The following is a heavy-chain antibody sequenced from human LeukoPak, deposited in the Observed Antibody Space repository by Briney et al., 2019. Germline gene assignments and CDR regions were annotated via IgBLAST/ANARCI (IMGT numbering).Heavy chain of an antibody. CDR1: GGSISSSSYY. CDR2: IYYSGST. Sequence: SETLSLTCTVSGGSISSSSYYWGWIRRPPGKGLEWIGSIYYSGSTYYNPSLKSRVTISVDTSKNQFSLKLSSVTAADTAVYYCARDPLTMVRGVLPDYWGQGTLVTVSS. D-gene: IGHD3-10*01. J-gene: IGHJ4*02. CDR3: ARDPLTMVRGVLPDY. V-gene: IGHV4-39*07.